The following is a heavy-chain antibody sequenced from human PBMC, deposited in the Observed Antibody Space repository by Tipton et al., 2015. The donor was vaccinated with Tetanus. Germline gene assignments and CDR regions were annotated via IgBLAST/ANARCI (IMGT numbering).Heavy chain of an antibody. J-gene: IGHJ6*02. Sequence: QLVQSGAEVKKPVASVKVSCKASGYTFTGYYMYWVRQAPGQGLEWMGWIDPNSGGTVYAQKFQGRVTMTRDTSISTAYMELRSLRSDDTAVYYCARDRGDYIYYGMDVWGPGTTVTVS. CDR1: GYTFTGYY. D-gene: IGHD3-22*01. CDR3: ARDRGDYIYYGMDV. CDR2: IDPNSGGT. V-gene: IGHV1-2*02.